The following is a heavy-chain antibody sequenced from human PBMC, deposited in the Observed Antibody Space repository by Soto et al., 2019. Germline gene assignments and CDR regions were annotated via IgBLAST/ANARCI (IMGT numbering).Heavy chain of an antibody. CDR3: ARMTIGAAAFDL. CDR2: VSHDRNNK. Sequence: QVQLVESGGGVVQPGRSLRLSCAASGFTFSSYEMDWVRQAPGKGLEWVSVVSHDRNNKYFGDSVKHRFSTSTDTSKNMVYLEMNSLREEDTAIYSVARMTIGAAAFDLWGQGTLVTVSS. J-gene: IGHJ4*02. CDR1: GFTFSSYE. D-gene: IGHD2-15*01. V-gene: IGHV3-30*03.